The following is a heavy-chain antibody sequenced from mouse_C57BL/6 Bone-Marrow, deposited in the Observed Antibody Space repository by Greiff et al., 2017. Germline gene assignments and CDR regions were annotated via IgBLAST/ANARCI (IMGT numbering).Heavy chain of an antibody. CDR2: IDPENGDT. CDR3: TTTLITARDY. J-gene: IGHJ2*01. Sequence: VQLQQSGAELVRPGASVKLSCTASGFNINDDYMHWVKQSPEQGLEWIGWIDPENGDTEYASKFQGKATFTADTSSNTAYLQLSSLTAEDTAVCYCTTTLITARDYWGQGTTLTVSS. D-gene: IGHD1-2*01. V-gene: IGHV14-4*01. CDR1: GFNINDDY.